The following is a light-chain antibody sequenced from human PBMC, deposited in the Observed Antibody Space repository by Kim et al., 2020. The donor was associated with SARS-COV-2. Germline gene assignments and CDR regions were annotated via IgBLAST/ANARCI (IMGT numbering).Light chain of an antibody. CDR3: CSYAGSYI. CDR2: DVS. CDR1: SSDVGGYNY. J-gene: IGLJ1*01. V-gene: IGLV2-11*01. Sequence: QSALTQPHSVTGSPGQSVTISCTGTSSDVGGYNYVSWYQQFPGKAPKLMIYDVSKRPSGVPDRFSGSKSGNTASLTVSGLQAEDEADYYCCSYAGSYILGTGTKVTVL.